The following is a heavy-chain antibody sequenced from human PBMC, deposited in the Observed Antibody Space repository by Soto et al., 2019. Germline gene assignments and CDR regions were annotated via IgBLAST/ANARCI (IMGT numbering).Heavy chain of an antibody. Sequence: SETLSLTCAVSGGSISSGGYSWSWIRQPPGKGLEWIGYIYHSGSTYYNPSLKSRDTISVDTSKKQFSPQLSPVTAADTAVYYCARYSQGTIDYWVQGTMVTVSS. J-gene: IGHJ4*02. CDR1: GGSISSGGYS. D-gene: IGHD1-26*01. CDR2: IYHSGST. CDR3: ARYSQGTIDY. V-gene: IGHV4-30-2*01.